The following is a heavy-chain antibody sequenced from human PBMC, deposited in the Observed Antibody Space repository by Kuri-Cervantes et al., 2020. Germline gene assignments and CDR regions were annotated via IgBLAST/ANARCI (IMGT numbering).Heavy chain of an antibody. CDR2: ISWNSGRI. CDR1: GFTFSSYG. V-gene: IGHV3-9*01. J-gene: IGHJ5*02. Sequence: SLKISCAASGFTFSSYGMHWVRQAPGKGLEWVSGISWNSGRIAYVDSVKGRFTISRDNAKNSLYLQMNSLRAEDTALYYCAKDGDYDILTGYTRFDPWGQGTLVTVSS. D-gene: IGHD3-9*01. CDR3: AKDGDYDILTGYTRFDP.